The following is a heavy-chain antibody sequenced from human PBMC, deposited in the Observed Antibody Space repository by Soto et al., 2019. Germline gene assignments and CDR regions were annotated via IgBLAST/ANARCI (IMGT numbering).Heavy chain of an antibody. CDR3: ARHFPAAENYYYYYGMDV. J-gene: IGHJ6*02. CDR1: GGSISSSSYY. CDR2: IYYSGST. Sequence: PSETLSLTCTVSGGSISSSSYYWGWIRQPPGKGLEWIGSIYYSGSTYYNPSLKSRVTISVDTSKNQFSLKLSSVTAADTAVYYCARHFPAAENYYYYYGMDVWGQGTTVTAP. D-gene: IGHD2-2*01. V-gene: IGHV4-39*01.